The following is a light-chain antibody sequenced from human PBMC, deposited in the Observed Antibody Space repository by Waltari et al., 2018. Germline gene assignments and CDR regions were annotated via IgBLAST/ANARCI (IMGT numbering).Light chain of an antibody. CDR1: QSVSSN. Sequence: EIVMTQSPATLSVSPGERATLSCRASQSVSSNLACYQQKPGQAPRPLIYGASTRATGIPAGFGGSGSGTEFTLTISSLQSEDFAVYYCQQYNNWPRITFGQGTRLEIK. V-gene: IGKV3-15*01. J-gene: IGKJ5*01. CDR2: GAS. CDR3: QQYNNWPRIT.